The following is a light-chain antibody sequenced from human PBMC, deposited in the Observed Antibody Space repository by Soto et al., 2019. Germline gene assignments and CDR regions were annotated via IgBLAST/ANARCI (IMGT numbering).Light chain of an antibody. V-gene: IGKV3-15*01. CDR3: QQDNNWPLT. CDR2: SAS. Sequence: DIVMTQSPATLSVSPGERATLSCRASQSISTELAWYQQKPGQPPRLLFYSASTRATGVPARFTGSGSGSEFTLTSSGLPAEDLAVYYCQQDNNWPLTFGQGTRLEI. CDR1: QSISTE. J-gene: IGKJ2*01.